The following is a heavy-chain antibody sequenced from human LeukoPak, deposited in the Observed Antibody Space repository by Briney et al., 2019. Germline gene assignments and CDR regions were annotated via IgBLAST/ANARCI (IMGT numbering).Heavy chain of an antibody. V-gene: IGHV1-18*04. Sequence: ASVKVSCKASGYTFTGYYIHWVRQAPGQGLEWMGWINAYNDNTNYAQKFQGRVTVTTDTSTSTAYMEPSSLRGEATAVYYCARSARLMKGVVEVTALDDWGQGTLVTVSS. J-gene: IGHJ4*02. CDR2: INAYNDNT. D-gene: IGHD3-3*01. CDR3: ARSARLMKGVVEVTALDD. CDR1: GYTFTGYY.